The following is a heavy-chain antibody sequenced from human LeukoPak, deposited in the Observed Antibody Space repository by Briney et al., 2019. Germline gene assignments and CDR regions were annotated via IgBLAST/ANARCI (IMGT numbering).Heavy chain of an antibody. Sequence: GGSLRLSCTASGFTFSNYEMIWVRQAPGKGLEWVSYIGSSGSTVYYADSVKGRFTISRDNAKNSLYLQMNSLSAEDTAVYYCARILTGCPDYWGQGTLVTVSS. CDR1: GFTFSNYE. V-gene: IGHV3-48*03. J-gene: IGHJ4*02. CDR2: IGSSGSTV. D-gene: IGHD3-9*01. CDR3: ARILTGCPDY.